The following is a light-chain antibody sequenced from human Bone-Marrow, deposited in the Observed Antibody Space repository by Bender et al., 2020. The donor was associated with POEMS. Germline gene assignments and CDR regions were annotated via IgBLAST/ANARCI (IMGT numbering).Light chain of an antibody. CDR1: SSDVGAYNF. J-gene: IGLJ2*01. V-gene: IGLV2-14*03. Sequence: QSALTQPASVSGSPGQSITISCTGTSSDVGAYNFVSWYQHHPGKAPKLLIYDVNNRPSGISNRFSGSKSGNTASLTISGLQAEDEADYYCSSYAGRNNLVFGGGTKLTVL. CDR2: DVN. CDR3: SSYAGRNNLV.